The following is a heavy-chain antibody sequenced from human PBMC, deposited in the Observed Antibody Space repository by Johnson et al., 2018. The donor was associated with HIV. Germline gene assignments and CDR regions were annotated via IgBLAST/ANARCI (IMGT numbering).Heavy chain of an antibody. CDR1: GITVSSNY. J-gene: IGHJ3*02. CDR2: IFTVGDV. CDR3: AKDKGKWELLGAFDI. Sequence: MLLVASGGGLAQPGGSLRLSCAASGITVSSNYMSWVRQAPGKGLEWVSVIFTVGDVYYADSVKGRFTISRDNSKNTLYLQMNSLRAEDTAVYYCAKDKGKWELLGAFDIWGQGTMVTVSS. V-gene: IGHV3-66*01. D-gene: IGHD1-26*01.